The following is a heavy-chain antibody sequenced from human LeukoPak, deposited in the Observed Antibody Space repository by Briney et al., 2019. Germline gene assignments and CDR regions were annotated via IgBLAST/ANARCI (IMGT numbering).Heavy chain of an antibody. CDR1: GFTFSDYY. J-gene: IGHJ3*02. Sequence: GGSLRLSCAASGFTFSDYYMSWIRQAPGKGLERVSYISSSGSTIYYADSVKGRFTISRDNAKNSLYLQMNSLRAEDTAVYYCARSPPYYDFWSGYYTSHAFDIWGQGTMVTVSS. CDR3: ARSPPYYDFWSGYYTSHAFDI. D-gene: IGHD3-3*01. CDR2: ISSSGSTI. V-gene: IGHV3-11*04.